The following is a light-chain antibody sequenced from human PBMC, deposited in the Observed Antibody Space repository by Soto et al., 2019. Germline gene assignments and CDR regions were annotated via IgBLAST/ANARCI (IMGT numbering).Light chain of an antibody. Sequence: IVLAQSPATLSLSPGERATLSCRASQSVSSYLAWDPQKPGQAPRLLIYDASTRATGIPARFSGSGSGTDFTLTISSLEPEDFAVYYCQQRSNCRPITFGQGTRLEIK. J-gene: IGKJ5*01. CDR1: QSVSSY. CDR3: QQRSNCRPIT. CDR2: DAS. V-gene: IGKV3-11*01.